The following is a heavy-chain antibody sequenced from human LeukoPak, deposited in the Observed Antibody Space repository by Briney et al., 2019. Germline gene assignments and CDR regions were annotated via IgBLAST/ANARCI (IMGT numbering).Heavy chain of an antibody. Sequence: SETLSLTCTVSGGSISSYYWSWIRQPPGKGLEWIGYIYYSGSTNYNPSLKSRVTISVDTSKNQFSLKLSSVTAADTAVYYCARRRRTGTTGGGFDYWGQGTLVTVSS. CDR1: GGSISSYY. V-gene: IGHV4-59*12. J-gene: IGHJ4*02. D-gene: IGHD1-7*01. CDR3: ARRRRTGTTGGGFDY. CDR2: IYYSGST.